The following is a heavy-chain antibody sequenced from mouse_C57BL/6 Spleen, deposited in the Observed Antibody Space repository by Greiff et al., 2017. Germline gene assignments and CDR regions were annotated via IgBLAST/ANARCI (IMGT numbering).Heavy chain of an antibody. CDR1: GYAFSSYW. V-gene: IGHV1-80*01. Sequence: VQLQQSGAELVKPGASVKISCKASGYAFSSYWMNWVKQRPGKGLEWIGQIYPGDGDTNYNGKFKGKATLTADKSSSTAYMQLSSLTSEDSAVYFCASPSYYSNYGGYFDVWGTGTTVTVSS. CDR3: ASPSYYSNYGGYFDV. J-gene: IGHJ1*03. D-gene: IGHD2-5*01. CDR2: IYPGDGDT.